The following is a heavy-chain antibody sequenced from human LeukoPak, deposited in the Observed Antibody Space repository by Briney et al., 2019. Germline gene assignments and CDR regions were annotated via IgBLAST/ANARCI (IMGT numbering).Heavy chain of an antibody. CDR2: IYSGGST. CDR3: ARLGVASRGYTYGPDY. CDR1: GFTVSSNY. V-gene: IGHV3-53*01. D-gene: IGHD5-18*01. J-gene: IGHJ4*02. Sequence: GGSLRLSCAASGFTVSSNYMSWVRQAPGKGLEWVSVIYSGGSTYYADSVKGRFTISRDNSKNTLYLQMNSLRAEDTAVYYCARLGVASRGYTYGPDYWGQGTLVTVSS.